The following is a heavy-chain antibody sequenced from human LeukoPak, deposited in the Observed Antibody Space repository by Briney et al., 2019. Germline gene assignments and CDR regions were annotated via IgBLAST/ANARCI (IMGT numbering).Heavy chain of an antibody. V-gene: IGHV1-18*01. D-gene: IGHD6-19*01. CDR1: GYTFTSYG. CDR2: ISAYNGNT. Sequence: ASVKVSCKASGYTFTSYGISWVRQAPGQGLEWMGWISAYNGNTNYAQKLQGRVTMTTDTSTSTAYMELRSLRSDDTAVYYCARAQYSSGWYSTYHYFDYWGQGTLVTVSS. CDR3: ARAQYSSGWYSTYHYFDY. J-gene: IGHJ4*02.